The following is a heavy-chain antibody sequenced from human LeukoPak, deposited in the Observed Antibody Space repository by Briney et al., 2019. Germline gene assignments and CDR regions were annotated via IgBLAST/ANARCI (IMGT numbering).Heavy chain of an antibody. Sequence: GGSLRLSCAASGFTISSYAMHWVRQAPGKGLEWVAVISYDGSNKYYADSVKGRFTISRDNSKNTLYLQMNSLRAEDTAVYYCAGPLGYLRGQPRGPAAIPPVDYWGQGTLVTVSS. V-gene: IGHV3-30-3*01. J-gene: IGHJ4*02. D-gene: IGHD2-2*02. CDR1: GFTISSYA. CDR3: AGPLGYLRGQPRGPAAIPPVDY. CDR2: ISYDGSNK.